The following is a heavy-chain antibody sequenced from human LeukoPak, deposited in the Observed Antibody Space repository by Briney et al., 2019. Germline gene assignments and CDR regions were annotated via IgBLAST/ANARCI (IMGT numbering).Heavy chain of an antibody. CDR3: ARDFGYSYGYYYYGMDV. CDR1: GGTFSSYA. Sequence: SVKVSCKASGGTFSSYAISWVRQAPGQGLEWMGRIIPILGIANYAQKFQGRVTITADKSTSTAYMELSSLRSEDTAVYYCARDFGYSYGYYYYGMDVWGRGTTVTVSS. V-gene: IGHV1-69*04. J-gene: IGHJ6*02. D-gene: IGHD5-18*01. CDR2: IIPILGIA.